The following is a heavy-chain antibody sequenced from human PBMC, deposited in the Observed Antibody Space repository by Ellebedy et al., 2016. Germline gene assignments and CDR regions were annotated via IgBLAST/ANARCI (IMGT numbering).Heavy chain of an antibody. CDR1: EYTFNNFF. D-gene: IGHD2-21*02. CDR3: ARSWDKVVTALDY. Sequence: ASVKVSCKTSEYTFNNFFIHWVRQAPGQRLEWMAWINAANGDTQYSGHFQDRVTITSDTSATTVYMDLPRLTSADTAVYFCARSWDKVVTALDYWGQGTQVIVSS. CDR2: INAANGDT. J-gene: IGHJ4*02. V-gene: IGHV1-3*01.